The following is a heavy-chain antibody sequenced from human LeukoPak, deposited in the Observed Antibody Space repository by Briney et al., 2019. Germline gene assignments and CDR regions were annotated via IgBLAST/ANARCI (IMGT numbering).Heavy chain of an antibody. CDR2: IYYSGST. D-gene: IGHD3-10*01. V-gene: IGHV4-39*07. CDR3: ASLTYLWFGEFTLGMDV. Sequence: PSETLSLTCTVSGDSISSSSYYWGWIRQPPGKGLEWIGSIYYSGSTCYNPSLKSRVTISVDTSKNQFSLKLSSVTAADTAVCYCASLTYLWFGEFTLGMDVWGQGTTVTVSS. J-gene: IGHJ6*02. CDR1: GDSISSSSYY.